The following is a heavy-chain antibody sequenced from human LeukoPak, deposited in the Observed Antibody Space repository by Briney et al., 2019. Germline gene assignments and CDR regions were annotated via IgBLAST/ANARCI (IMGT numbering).Heavy chain of an antibody. Sequence: GGSLRLSCAASGFTVSSNYMSWVRQAPGKGLEWVSVIYSGGGTYYADSVKGRFTISRDNSKNTLYLQMNSLRAEDTAVYYCARVDFDPYYYGMDVWGQGTTVTVSS. J-gene: IGHJ6*02. CDR3: ARVDFDPYYYGMDV. CDR2: IYSGGGT. CDR1: GFTVSSNY. V-gene: IGHV3-66*01.